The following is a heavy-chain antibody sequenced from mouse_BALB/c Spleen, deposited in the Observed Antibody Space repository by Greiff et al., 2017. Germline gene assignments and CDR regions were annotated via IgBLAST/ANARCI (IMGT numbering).Heavy chain of an antibody. Sequence: EVQGVESGGGLVKPGGSLKLSCAASGFTFSDYYMYWVRQTPEKRLEWVATISDGGSYTYYPDSVKGRFTISRDNAKNNLYLQMSSLKSEDTAMYYCARGTGTDAMDYWGQGTSVTVSS. J-gene: IGHJ4*01. V-gene: IGHV5-4*02. CDR3: ARGTGTDAMDY. CDR1: GFTFSDYY. D-gene: IGHD4-1*01. CDR2: ISDGGSYT.